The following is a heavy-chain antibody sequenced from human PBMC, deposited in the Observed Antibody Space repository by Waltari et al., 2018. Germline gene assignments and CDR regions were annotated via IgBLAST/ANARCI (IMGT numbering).Heavy chain of an antibody. CDR3: SKNRAAGGHWYFDL. CDR1: GFTFSAYD. V-gene: IGHV3-49*03. Sequence: EVQLEASGGGLVQPGRSLSLSCSSSGFTFSAYDISWFRLDPGKGLEWIGFIRTNVYGGTTVYAASVEGRFTISRDDSNNIAYLQINSLKTEDTATYYCSKNRAAGGHWYFDLWGRGTLVTVSS. J-gene: IGHJ2*01. CDR2: IRTNVYGGTT. D-gene: IGHD6-13*01.